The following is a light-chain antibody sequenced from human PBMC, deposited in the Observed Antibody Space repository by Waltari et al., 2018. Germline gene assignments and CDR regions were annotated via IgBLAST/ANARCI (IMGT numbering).Light chain of an antibody. J-gene: IGKJ4*01. Sequence: EIQMTQSPSSLAASVGDRVTITCRASQSIGNYLNWYVQKAGKAPKLLVYAASSLQSGVSSKFTGSGSETDFTLTISSLQSEDFEVYYCQQYNNWPLTFGGGTKVEIK. V-gene: IGKV1-39*01. CDR3: QQYNNWPLT. CDR1: QSIGNY. CDR2: AAS.